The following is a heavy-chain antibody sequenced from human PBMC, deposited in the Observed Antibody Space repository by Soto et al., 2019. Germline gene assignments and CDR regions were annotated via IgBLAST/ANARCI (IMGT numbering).Heavy chain of an antibody. V-gene: IGHV4-31*03. CDR2: IYYSGST. J-gene: IGHJ6*02. D-gene: IGHD2-8*01. CDR3: AREPPIRNEDGMDV. CDR1: GGSISSGGYY. Sequence: SETLSLTCTVSGGSISSGGYYWNWIRQHPGKGLEWIGYIYYSGSTYYNPSLKSRVTISVDTSKNQFSLKLSSVTAADTAVYYCAREPPIRNEDGMDVWGQGTTVTVSS.